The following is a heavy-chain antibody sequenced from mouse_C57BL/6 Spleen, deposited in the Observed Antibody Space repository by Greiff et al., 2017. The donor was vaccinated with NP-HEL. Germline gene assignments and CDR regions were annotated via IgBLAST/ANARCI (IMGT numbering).Heavy chain of an antibody. CDR1: GYTFTSYW. CDR2: IDPSDSYT. D-gene: IGHD2-4*01. Sequence: LXQSGAELVRPGASVKLSCKASGYTFTSYWMHWVKQRPGQGLEWIGEIDPSDSYTNYNQKFKGKSTLTVDKSSSTAYMQLSSLTSEDSAVYYCARGDYDPPYYFDYWGQGTTLTVSS. V-gene: IGHV1-69*01. J-gene: IGHJ2*01. CDR3: ARGDYDPPYYFDY.